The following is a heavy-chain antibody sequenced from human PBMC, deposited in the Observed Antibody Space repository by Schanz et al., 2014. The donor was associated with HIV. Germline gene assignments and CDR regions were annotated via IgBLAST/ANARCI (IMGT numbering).Heavy chain of an antibody. J-gene: IGHJ2*01. CDR3: VRLELSYWYFDL. CDR1: GGSISSGDYY. D-gene: IGHD3-3*01. V-gene: IGHV4-30-4*01. Sequence: QVQLQESGPGLVKPSQTLSLTCTVSGGSISSGDYYWSWIRQPPGKGLEWIGYMYHSGTTYYNPSLKSRVTISLDRSKNQFSLNLNSVTAADTAVYYCVRLELSYWYFDLWGRGTLVTVSS. CDR2: MYHSGTT.